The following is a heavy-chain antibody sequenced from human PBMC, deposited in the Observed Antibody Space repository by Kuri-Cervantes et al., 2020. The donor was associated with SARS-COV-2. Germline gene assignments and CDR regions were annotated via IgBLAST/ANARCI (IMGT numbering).Heavy chain of an antibody. CDR1: GLTVRSNY. CDR3: ARERYGDYVSPYQYYGMDV. Sequence: GGSLRLSCAASGLTVRSNYMSWVRQAPGKGLEWVSVIYSGGSTYYADPVKGRFTISRGSSKNMLYLQMNSLRAEDTAVYYCARERYGDYVSPYQYYGMDVWGQGTTVTVSS. J-gene: IGHJ6*02. CDR2: IYSGGST. V-gene: IGHV3-53*01. D-gene: IGHD4-17*01.